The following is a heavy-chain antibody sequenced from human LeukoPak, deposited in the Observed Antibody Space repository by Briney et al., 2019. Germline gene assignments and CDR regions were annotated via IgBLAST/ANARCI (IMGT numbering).Heavy chain of an antibody. CDR3: AKRRCAGDCHPEY. D-gene: IGHD2-21*02. CDR1: GDSISRYY. V-gene: IGHV4-59*08. CDR2: MYFSGTT. J-gene: IGHJ4*02. Sequence: PSETLSLTCSVSGDSISRYYWTWIRQPPGKGLEFLGYMYFSGTTNYNPSLKSRVTMSVDTSKNQFSLKLSSVTAADTAVYYCAKRRCAGDCHPEYWGQGTLVTVSS.